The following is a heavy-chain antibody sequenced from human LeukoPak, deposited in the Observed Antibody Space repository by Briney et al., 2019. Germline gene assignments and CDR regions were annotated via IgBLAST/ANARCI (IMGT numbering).Heavy chain of an antibody. D-gene: IGHD5-18*01. V-gene: IGHV3-64*02. J-gene: IGHJ4*02. CDR2: ISRNGTRT. Sequence: GGSLRLSCATSGFTFSDHALHWVRQAPGKGLQYVSAISRNGTRTFYADSVKDRFTISRDNAKNSLYLQMNSLRAEDTAVYYCARDSVTEGYFDYWGQGTLVTVSS. CDR1: GFTFSDHA. CDR3: ARDSVTEGYFDY.